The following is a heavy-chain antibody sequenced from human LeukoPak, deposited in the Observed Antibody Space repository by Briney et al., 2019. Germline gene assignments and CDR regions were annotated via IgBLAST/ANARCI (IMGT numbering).Heavy chain of an antibody. CDR3: ARGPHRYCSGGSCVIDY. J-gene: IGHJ4*02. V-gene: IGHV1-8*01. CDR1: GYTFTSYD. CDR2: MNPNSGNT. Sequence: GASVKVSCKASGYTFTSYDINWVRQATGQGLEWMGWMNPNSGNTGYARKFQGRVTMTRNTSISTAYMELSSLRSEDTAVYYCARGPHRYCSGGSCVIDYWGQGTLVTVSS. D-gene: IGHD2-15*01.